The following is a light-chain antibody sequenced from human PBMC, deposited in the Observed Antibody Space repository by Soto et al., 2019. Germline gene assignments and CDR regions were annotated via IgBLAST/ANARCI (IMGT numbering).Light chain of an antibody. V-gene: IGLV4-69*01. CDR1: SGHSNYA. J-gene: IGLJ2*01. Sequence: QPVLTQSPSASASLGASVKLTCTLSSGHSNYAIAWHQQQPEKGPRYLMKLNSDGSHRKGDGIPDRFAGSSSGAERYLTISSLQSGDEADYYCQTWGTGIHVVFGGGTKLTVL. CDR2: LNSDGSH. CDR3: QTWGTGIHVV.